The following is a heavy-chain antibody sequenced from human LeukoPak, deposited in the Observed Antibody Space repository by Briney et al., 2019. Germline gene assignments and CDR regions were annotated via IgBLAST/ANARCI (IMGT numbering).Heavy chain of an antibody. CDR2: IYYSGST. Sequence: SETLSLTCTVSGGSISSYYWSWIRQPPGKGLEWIGYIYYSGSTNYNPSLKSRVTISVDTSKNQFSLKLSSVTAADTAVYYCARGGSSGYYMYYFDYWGQGTLVTVSS. CDR1: GGSISSYY. CDR3: ARGGSSGYYMYYFDY. J-gene: IGHJ4*02. V-gene: IGHV4-59*01. D-gene: IGHD3-22*01.